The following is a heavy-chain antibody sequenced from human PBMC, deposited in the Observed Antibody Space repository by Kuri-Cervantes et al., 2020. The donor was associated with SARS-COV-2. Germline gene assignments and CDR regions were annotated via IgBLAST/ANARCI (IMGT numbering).Heavy chain of an antibody. J-gene: IGHJ3*02. V-gene: IGHV1-2*02. CDR1: GYTFTGYY. CDR3: ARGRGIQWDAFDI. Sequence: ASVKVSCKASGYTFTGYYMHWVRQAPGQGLEWMGWINPNSGGTNYAQKFQGGVTMTRDTSISTAYMELSRLRSDDTAVYYCARGRGIQWDAFDIWGQGTMVTVSS. D-gene: IGHD5-12*01. CDR2: INPNSGGT.